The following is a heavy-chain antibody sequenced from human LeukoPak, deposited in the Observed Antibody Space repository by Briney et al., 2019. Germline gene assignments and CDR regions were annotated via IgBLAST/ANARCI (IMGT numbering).Heavy chain of an antibody. CDR2: ISYDGSNK. CDR1: GFTFSSYA. Sequence: GGSLRLSCAASGFTFSSYAMHWVRQAPGKGLEWVAVISYDGSNKYYADSVKGRFTISRDNSKNTLYLQMNSLRAEDTAVYYCAREESESFDYWGQGTLVTISS. V-gene: IGHV3-30-3*01. J-gene: IGHJ4*02. CDR3: AREESESFDY. D-gene: IGHD1-14*01.